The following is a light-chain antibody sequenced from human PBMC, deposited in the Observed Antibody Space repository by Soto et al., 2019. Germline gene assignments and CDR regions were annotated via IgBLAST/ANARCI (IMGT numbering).Light chain of an antibody. J-gene: IGKJ1*01. Sequence: EIVLTQSPGTLSLSPGERATLSCRASQSVSSNYVAWFQQKPGQAPRLLIYGASSRATGIPDRFSGSGSGTDFTLTISRLEPEDVAVYYCQQYGSSPWTFGQGTKVEIK. V-gene: IGKV3-20*01. CDR1: QSVSSNY. CDR3: QQYGSSPWT. CDR2: GAS.